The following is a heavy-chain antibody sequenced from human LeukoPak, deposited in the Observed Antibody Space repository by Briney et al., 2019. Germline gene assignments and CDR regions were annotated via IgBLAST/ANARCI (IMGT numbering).Heavy chain of an antibody. CDR3: TTRYCSSNRCYEYYYYYYMDV. J-gene: IGHJ6*03. D-gene: IGHD2-2*01. Sequence: PGGSLRLSCAASGFTFSNAWTSWVRQAPGKGLEWVGRIKSKTDGGTTDYAAPVKGRFTISRDDSKNTLYLQMNSLKTEDTAVYYCTTRYCSSNRCYEYYYYYYMDVWGKGTTVTVSS. CDR1: GFTFSNAW. CDR2: IKSKTDGGTT. V-gene: IGHV3-15*01.